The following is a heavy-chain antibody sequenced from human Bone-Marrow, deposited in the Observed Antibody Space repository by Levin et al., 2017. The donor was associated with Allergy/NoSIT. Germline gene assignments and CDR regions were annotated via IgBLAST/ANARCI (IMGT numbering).Heavy chain of an antibody. D-gene: IGHD5-24*01. V-gene: IGHV5-51*01. Sequence: GESLKISCKGSGYSFTSYWIGWVRQMPGKGLEWMGIIYPGDSDTRYSPSFQGQVTISADKSISTAYLQWSSLKASDTAMYYCARQEDGYSEPETYYFDYWGQGTLVTVSS. CDR3: ARQEDGYSEPETYYFDY. J-gene: IGHJ4*02. CDR1: GYSFTSYW. CDR2: IYPGDSDT.